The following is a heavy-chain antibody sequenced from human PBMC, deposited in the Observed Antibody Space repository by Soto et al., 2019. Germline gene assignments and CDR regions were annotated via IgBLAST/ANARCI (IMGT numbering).Heavy chain of an antibody. CDR2: IYYSGNT. V-gene: IGHV4-31*03. CDR3: ARYYDILTGYYEDDYYGMDV. Sequence: QVQLQESGPGLVKPSQTLSLTCTVSGGSISSGGYYWSWIRQHPGKGLEGIGYIYYSGNTYYNPSLKSRVTISVDTSKNQCSLKLSSVTAADTAVSYCARYYDILTGYYEDDYYGMDVWGQGTTVTVSS. D-gene: IGHD3-9*01. CDR1: GGSISSGGYY. J-gene: IGHJ6*02.